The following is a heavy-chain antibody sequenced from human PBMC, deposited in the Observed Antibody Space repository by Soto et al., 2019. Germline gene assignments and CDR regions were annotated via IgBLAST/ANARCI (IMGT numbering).Heavy chain of an antibody. V-gene: IGHV4-31*03. CDR3: GRVTLGATHLHFDY. CDR1: GGSISSGGYY. Sequence: QVQLQESGPGLVKPSQTLSLTCTVSGGSISSGGYYWSWIRQHPGKGLEWIGYIYYSGSTYDNPSRKDRGNISVDTSKNQFSLKLSSVTAADTAVYYCGRVTLGATHLHFDYWGQGTLVTVSS. J-gene: IGHJ4*02. CDR2: IYYSGST. D-gene: IGHD2-21*02.